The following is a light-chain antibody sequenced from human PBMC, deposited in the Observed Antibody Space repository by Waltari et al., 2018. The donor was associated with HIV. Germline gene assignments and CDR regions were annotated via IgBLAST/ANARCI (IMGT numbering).Light chain of an antibody. CDR2: EVS. V-gene: IGLV2-23*02. CDR3: CSYAGSSPLWV. J-gene: IGLJ3*02. Sequence: QSALTQPASVSGSPGQSITISCTGTSSDVGNYNLVSWYQQHPGKVPKLIIFEVSERPSGVSDRFFGSKSVNTASLTISGLQAEDEADYYCCSYAGSSPLWVFGGGTKLTVL. CDR1: SSDVGNYNL.